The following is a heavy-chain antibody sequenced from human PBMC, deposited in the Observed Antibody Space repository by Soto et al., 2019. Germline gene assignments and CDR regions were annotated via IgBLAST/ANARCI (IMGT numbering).Heavy chain of an antibody. J-gene: IGHJ6*02. CDR1: GFTFSSYW. V-gene: IGHV3-74*01. CDR2: INSDGSST. D-gene: IGHD6-13*01. Sequence: EVQLVESGGGLVQPGGSLKLSCAASGFTFSSYWMHWVRQAPGKGLVWVSRINSDGSSTSYADSVKGRFTISRDNAKNTLYLQMNSLRAEDTAVYYCAREGSSSWYDPTGYYHGMDVWGQGTTVTVSS. CDR3: AREGSSSWYDPTGYYHGMDV.